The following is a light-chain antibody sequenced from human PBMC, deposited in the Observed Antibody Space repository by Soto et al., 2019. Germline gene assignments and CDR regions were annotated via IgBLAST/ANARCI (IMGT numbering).Light chain of an antibody. Sequence: QSALTQPASVSGSPGQSITISCTGTSSDVGGYKYVSWYHQHPDKAPKLIIYDVTNRPSGISNRFSGSKSGNTASLTISGLQAEDEADYYCSSYTGSSAYVFGTGTKVTVL. CDR2: DVT. CDR3: SSYTGSSAYV. V-gene: IGLV2-14*01. CDR1: SSDVGGYKY. J-gene: IGLJ1*01.